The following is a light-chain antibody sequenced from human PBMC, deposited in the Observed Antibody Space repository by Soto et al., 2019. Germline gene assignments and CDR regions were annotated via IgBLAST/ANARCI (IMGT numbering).Light chain of an antibody. V-gene: IGLV2-23*02. CDR1: SSDVGNYNL. CDR2: EVT. CDR3: CSYADNYHV. Sequence: QSALTQPASVSGSPGQSITISCTGASSDVGNYNLVSWYQHHPGKAPRLLIYEVTKRASGVSNRFSGARSGNTASLTISGLQDEDEADYYCCSYADNYHVFGSGTKVTVL. J-gene: IGLJ1*01.